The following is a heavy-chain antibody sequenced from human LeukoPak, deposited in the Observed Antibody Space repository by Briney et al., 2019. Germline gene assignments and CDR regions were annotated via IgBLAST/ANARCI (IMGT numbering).Heavy chain of an antibody. J-gene: IGHJ4*02. CDR3: AKDDSSGYYPRVRSFDY. D-gene: IGHD3-22*01. Sequence: GGSLRLSCAASGFTFSSYAMCWVRQAPGKGLEWVSAISGSGGSTYYADSVKGRFTISRDNSKNTLYLQMNSLRAEDTAVYYCAKDDSSGYYPRVRSFDYWGQGTLVTVSS. V-gene: IGHV3-23*01. CDR2: ISGSGGST. CDR1: GFTFSSYA.